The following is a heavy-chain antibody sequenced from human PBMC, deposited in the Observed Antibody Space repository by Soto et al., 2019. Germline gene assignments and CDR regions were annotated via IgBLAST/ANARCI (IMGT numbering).Heavy chain of an antibody. CDR3: AKDMSSCSGGSCYINWFDP. CDR1: GFTFSSYA. D-gene: IGHD2-15*01. V-gene: IGHV3-23*01. CDR2: ISGSGGST. J-gene: IGHJ5*02. Sequence: EVQLLESGGGLVQPGGSLRLSCAASGFTFSSYAMSWVRQAPGKGLEWVSAISGSGGSTYYADSVKGRFTISRDNSKNTLYLQMNSLRAEGTAVYYCAKDMSSCSGGSCYINWFDPWGQGTLVTVSS.